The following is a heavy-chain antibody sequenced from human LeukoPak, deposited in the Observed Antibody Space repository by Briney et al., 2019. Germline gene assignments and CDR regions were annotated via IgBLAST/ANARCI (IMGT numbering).Heavy chain of an antibody. CDR3: ARDRYNWNYVGRDAFDI. D-gene: IGHD1-7*01. V-gene: IGHV1-69*01. Sequence: GASVKVSCKASGGTFSSYAISWVRQAPGQGLEWMGGIIPIFGTANYAQKFQGRVTITADESTSTAYMELSSLRSEDTAVYYCARDRYNWNYVGRDAFDIWGQGTMVTVSS. CDR2: IIPIFGTA. J-gene: IGHJ3*02. CDR1: GGTFSSYA.